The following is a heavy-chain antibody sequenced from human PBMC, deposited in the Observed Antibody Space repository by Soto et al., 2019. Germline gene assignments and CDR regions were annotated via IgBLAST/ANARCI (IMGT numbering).Heavy chain of an antibody. CDR2: IYYSGST. CDR1: GGSISSYY. V-gene: IGHV4-59*08. Sequence: SETLSLTCTISGGSISSYYWSWIRQPPGKGLEWIGYIYYSGSTNYNPSLKSRVTISVDTSKNQFSLKLSSVTAADTAVYYCARLVAVRWFDPWGQGTLVTVSS. CDR3: ARLVAVRWFDP. J-gene: IGHJ5*02. D-gene: IGHD3-22*01.